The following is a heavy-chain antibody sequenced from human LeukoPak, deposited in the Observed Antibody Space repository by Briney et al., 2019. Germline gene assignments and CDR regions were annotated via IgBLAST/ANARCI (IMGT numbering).Heavy chain of an antibody. CDR2: ISAYNGNT. CDR3: ARRFDGDYAIDY. Sequence: ASVKVSCKASGYTFTGYYMHWVRQAPGQGLEWMGWISAYNGNTNYAQKLQGRVTMTTDTSTSTAYMELRSLRSDDTAVYYCARRFDGDYAIDYWGQGTLVTVSS. J-gene: IGHJ4*02. V-gene: IGHV1-18*04. CDR1: GYTFTGYY. D-gene: IGHD4-17*01.